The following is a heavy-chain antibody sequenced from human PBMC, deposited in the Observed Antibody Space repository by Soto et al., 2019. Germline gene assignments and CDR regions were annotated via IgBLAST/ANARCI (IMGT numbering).Heavy chain of an antibody. CDR3: ARDLYPLAYYFDY. J-gene: IGHJ4*02. Sequence: QVQLVQSGAEVKKPGASVKVSCKASGYTFTNHGISWVRQAPGQGLEWLGWISGHNGNTKYAQRLEGRVTMTTDTSTSTAYMELRSIKSDDTAVYYCARDLYPLAYYFDYWGQGTLVTVSS. CDR1: GYTFTNHG. V-gene: IGHV1-18*01. CDR2: ISGHNGNT.